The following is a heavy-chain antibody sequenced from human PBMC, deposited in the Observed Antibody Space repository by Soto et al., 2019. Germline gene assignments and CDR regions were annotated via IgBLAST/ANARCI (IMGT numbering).Heavy chain of an antibody. D-gene: IGHD5-12*01. CDR3: AKDGGNSGYDFGHF. Sequence: QPGGSLRLSCAASGFTFSSYGMHWVRQAPGKGLEWVAVISYDGSNKYYADSVKGRFTISRDNSKNTLYLQMDSLRAEDTAVYYCAKDGGNSGYDFGHFWGLGTLVTVSS. V-gene: IGHV3-30*18. J-gene: IGHJ4*02. CDR1: GFTFSSYG. CDR2: ISYDGSNK.